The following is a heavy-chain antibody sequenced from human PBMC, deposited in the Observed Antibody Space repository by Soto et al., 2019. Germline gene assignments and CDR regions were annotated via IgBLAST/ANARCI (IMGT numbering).Heavy chain of an antibody. CDR3: AKFGRSSGYYYGDY. V-gene: IGHV3-30*18. Sequence: LRLSCAASGFTFSSYGMHWVRQAPGKGLEWVAVISYDGSNKYYADSVKGRFTISRDNSKNTLYLQINSLRAEDTAVYYCAKFGRSSGYYYGDYWGQGTLVTVYS. CDR2: ISYDGSNK. D-gene: IGHD3-22*01. CDR1: GFTFSSYG. J-gene: IGHJ4*02.